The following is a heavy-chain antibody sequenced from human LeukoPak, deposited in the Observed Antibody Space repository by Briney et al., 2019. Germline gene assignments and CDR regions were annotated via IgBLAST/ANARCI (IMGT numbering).Heavy chain of an antibody. CDR2: IKQDGSDK. D-gene: IGHD2-15*01. CDR1: GFTFSSYW. Sequence: GGXLRLSXAASGFTFSSYWMTWVRQAPGRGLEWVANIKQDGSDKYYVDSVKGGFTISRDNAKNSLYLQMNSLRAEDTAVYYCARVSAAVNYWGQGTLVTVSS. V-gene: IGHV3-7*01. CDR3: ARVSAAVNY. J-gene: IGHJ4*02.